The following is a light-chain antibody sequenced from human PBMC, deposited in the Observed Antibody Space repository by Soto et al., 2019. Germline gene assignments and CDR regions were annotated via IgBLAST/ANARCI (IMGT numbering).Light chain of an antibody. CDR2: VAS. CDR3: QKYDSAPLT. J-gene: IGKJ4*01. Sequence: DIPMTQSPSSLSASVGDRVTITCRASQGISNYVAWYQQKPGKVPKLLIYVASTLQSGVPSRFSGSGSGTDFTLTISRLQPEDVATYYCQKYDSAPLTFGGGTKVEIK. V-gene: IGKV1-27*01. CDR1: QGISNY.